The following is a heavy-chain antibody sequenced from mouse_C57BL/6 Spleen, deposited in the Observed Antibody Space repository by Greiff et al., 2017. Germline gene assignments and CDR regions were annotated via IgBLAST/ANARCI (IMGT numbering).Heavy chain of an antibody. D-gene: IGHD3-3*01. Sequence: QVQLQQPGTELVKPGASVKLSCKASGYTFTSYWIHWVKQRPGQGLEWIGNINPGNGGTNYNEKFKSKATLTVDKSSSTAYMQLSSLTSEDSAVYYCARSGRLGGFDYWGQGTTLTVSS. CDR2: INPGNGGT. CDR3: ARSGRLGGFDY. J-gene: IGHJ2*01. CDR1: GYTFTSYW. V-gene: IGHV1-53*01.